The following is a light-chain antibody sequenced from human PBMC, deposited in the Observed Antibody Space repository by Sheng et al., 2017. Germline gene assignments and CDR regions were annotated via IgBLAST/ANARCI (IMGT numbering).Light chain of an antibody. CDR2: DAS. CDR1: QSVSSY. CDR3: QQYNSLYT. Sequence: EIVLTQSPATLSLSPGERATLSCRASQSVSSYLAWYQQKPGQAPRLLIYDASNRATGIPARFSGSGSGTDFTLTISSLEPDDFATYYCQQYNSLYTFGQGTKLEI. J-gene: IGKJ2*01. V-gene: IGKV3-11*01.